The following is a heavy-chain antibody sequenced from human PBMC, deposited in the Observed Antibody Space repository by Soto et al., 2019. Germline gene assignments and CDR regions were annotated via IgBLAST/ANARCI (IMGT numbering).Heavy chain of an antibody. J-gene: IGHJ6*02. Sequence: QVQLVESGGGEVQPGRSLTISCAASGFTFSTYGMHWVRQTPGKRLEWVSVITYDGTNKFYSDSVKGRITISRDNFKNTLTLQMISLRADDPAVYSCAKDLQSYGDYDYYCYGMDVWGLGARVSVSS. CDR3: AKDLQSYGDYDYYCYGMDV. CDR1: GFTFSTYG. D-gene: IGHD4-17*01. CDR2: ITYDGTNK. V-gene: IGHV3-30*18.